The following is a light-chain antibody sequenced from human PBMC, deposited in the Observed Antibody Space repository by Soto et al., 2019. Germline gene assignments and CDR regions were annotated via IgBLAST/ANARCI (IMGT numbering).Light chain of an antibody. Sequence: EVVMTQSPATLSVSPGERATLSCRASHSVSSSLAWYQQKPGQAPRLLIYDASNRATGIPARFSGSGSGTDFTLTISSLEPGDFAVYYCQQRSNWPSLTFGGGTKVDIK. CDR1: HSVSSS. J-gene: IGKJ4*01. V-gene: IGKV3-11*01. CDR2: DAS. CDR3: QQRSNWPSLT.